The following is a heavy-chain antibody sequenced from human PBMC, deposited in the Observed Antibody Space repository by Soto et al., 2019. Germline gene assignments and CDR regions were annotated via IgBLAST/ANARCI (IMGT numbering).Heavy chain of an antibody. CDR2: IYWDDDK. CDR1: GFSLNTGGLG. Sequence: QITLKESGPTLVKPTQTLTLTCTFSGFSLNTGGLGVGWIRQPPGKALEWLALIYWDDDKRYSPSLKSRLSITKDTSNNQVVLTMTNMDPVDTATYYCTQSRCGGGCLRSYSSHYYYGMDVWGQGTTVTVSS. D-gene: IGHD2-21*02. CDR3: TQSRCGGGCLRSYSSHYYYGMDV. J-gene: IGHJ6*02. V-gene: IGHV2-5*02.